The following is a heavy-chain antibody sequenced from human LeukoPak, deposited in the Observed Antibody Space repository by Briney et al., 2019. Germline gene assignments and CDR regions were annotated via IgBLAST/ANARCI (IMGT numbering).Heavy chain of an antibody. V-gene: IGHV4-39*07. CDR1: GGSISSSSYY. CDR3: ARDWGTYFDY. D-gene: IGHD7-27*01. Sequence: PSETLSLTCTVSGGSISSSSYYWGWIRQPPGKGLEWIGSIYYSGSTYYNPSLKSRVTISVDTSKNQFSLHLTSVTAADTAVYYCARDWGTYFDYWGQGTLVTVSS. CDR2: IYYSGST. J-gene: IGHJ4*02.